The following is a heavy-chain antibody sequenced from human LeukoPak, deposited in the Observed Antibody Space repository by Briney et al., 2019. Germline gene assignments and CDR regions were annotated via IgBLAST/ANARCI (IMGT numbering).Heavy chain of an antibody. CDR1: GFTFSSYE. Sequence: PGGSLRLSCAASGFTFSSYEMSWVRQAPGKGLEWASVISGSGGTTHYADSVKGRFTISRDNSKNTLYLQMSSLRGEGTAVYYCAKDGQVNQPDRLFTDWGQGTLVIVSS. J-gene: IGHJ4*02. CDR3: AKDGQVNQPDRLFTD. D-gene: IGHD1-14*01. CDR2: ISGSGGTT. V-gene: IGHV3-23*01.